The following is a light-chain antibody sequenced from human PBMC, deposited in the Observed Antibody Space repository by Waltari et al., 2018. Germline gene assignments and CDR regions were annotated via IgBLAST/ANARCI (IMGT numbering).Light chain of an antibody. CDR1: QSISTY. Sequence: DIQMTQSPSSLSASLGDRVTITCRASQSISTYLNWFQHKPGQAPKLLIYAASSLQSGVPSRCRGSGSGTDFTLTITSLQPEDFATYYCHQTFSHPRPSFGQGTKVDI. V-gene: IGKV1-39*01. CDR3: HQTFSHPRPS. J-gene: IGKJ2*01. CDR2: AAS.